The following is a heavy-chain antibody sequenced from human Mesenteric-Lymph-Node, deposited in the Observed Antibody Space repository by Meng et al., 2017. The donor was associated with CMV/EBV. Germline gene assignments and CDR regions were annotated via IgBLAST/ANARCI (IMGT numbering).Heavy chain of an antibody. V-gene: IGHV3-21*01. D-gene: IGHD1-26*01. Sequence: GESLKISCAASGFTFSSYSMNWVRQAPGKGLEWVSSISSSSSYIYYANSVKGRFTISRDNAKNSLYLQMNSLEAEDTAVYYCARDESLGATTDAFDIWGQGTMVTVSS. J-gene: IGHJ3*02. CDR2: ISSSSSYI. CDR3: ARDESLGATTDAFDI. CDR1: GFTFSSYS.